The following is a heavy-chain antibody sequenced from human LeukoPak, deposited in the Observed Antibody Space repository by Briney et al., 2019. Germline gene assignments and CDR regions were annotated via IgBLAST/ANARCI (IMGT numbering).Heavy chain of an antibody. CDR2: IYYSGGT. Sequence: SETLSLTCTVSGGSISSGGYYWSWIRQHPGKGLEWIGYIYYSGGTYYNPSLKSRVTISVDTSKNQFSLKLSSVTAADTAVYYCARVDYGDYPFDYWGQGTLVTVSS. J-gene: IGHJ4*02. CDR1: GGSISSGGYY. D-gene: IGHD4-17*01. V-gene: IGHV4-31*03. CDR3: ARVDYGDYPFDY.